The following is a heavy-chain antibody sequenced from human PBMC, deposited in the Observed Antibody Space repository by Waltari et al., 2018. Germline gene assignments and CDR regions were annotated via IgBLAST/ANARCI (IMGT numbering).Heavy chain of an antibody. CDR1: GFTFRNAW. CDR3: TTGFGYHAPDY. D-gene: IGHD6-25*01. Sequence: EVQLVESGGGLVKPGGSLRLSCAASGFTFRNAWLSWVRQATWKGLEWVGRIKSKTDGGTTDYAAPVKGRFTISRDDSKNTLYLQMNSLKTEDTAVYYCTTGFGYHAPDYWGQGTLVTVSS. CDR2: IKSKTDGGTT. J-gene: IGHJ4*02. V-gene: IGHV3-15*01.